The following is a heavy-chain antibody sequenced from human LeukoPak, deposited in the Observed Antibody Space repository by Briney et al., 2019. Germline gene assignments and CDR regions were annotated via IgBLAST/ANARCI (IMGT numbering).Heavy chain of an antibody. CDR3: AKGQNSHFDY. CDR2: ISRSGGTL. Sequence: GGSLILSCAASGFTFSSVEKNWVLQAPAEGLEWVSYISRSGGTLYYADSVKGRFTISRDNTKNLLYLQMNSLRAEDTAVYYCAKGQNSHFDYWGQGTLVTVSS. D-gene: IGHD2/OR15-2a*01. CDR1: GFTFSSVE. V-gene: IGHV3-48*03. J-gene: IGHJ4*02.